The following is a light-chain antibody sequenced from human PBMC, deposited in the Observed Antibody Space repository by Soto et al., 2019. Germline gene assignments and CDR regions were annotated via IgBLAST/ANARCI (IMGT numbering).Light chain of an antibody. Sequence: EIVMTPSPGTLSVSPGERATLFCRASQSVRSSLAWYQQTPGQAPRLFIYDASTRATGIPARFSGSGSGTEFTLTISSLQSEDFAVYYCQQYNSWPETFGQGTKGDI. V-gene: IGKV3-15*01. J-gene: IGKJ1*01. CDR1: QSVRSS. CDR3: QQYNSWPET. CDR2: DAS.